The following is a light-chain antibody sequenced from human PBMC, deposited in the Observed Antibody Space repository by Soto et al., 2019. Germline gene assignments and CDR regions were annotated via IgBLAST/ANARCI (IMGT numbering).Light chain of an antibody. V-gene: IGKV3-11*01. J-gene: IGKJ2*01. CDR3: QRRSNLYT. Sequence: EIVLTQSPATMSLSPGESATLSCRASQSVSSYLAWYQQKPGQAPRLLIYDASNSATGIPARFSGSGSGTDFTLTTSGLEPEDFAVYSCQRRSNLYTYGQGTKRAIK. CDR1: QSVSSY. CDR2: DAS.